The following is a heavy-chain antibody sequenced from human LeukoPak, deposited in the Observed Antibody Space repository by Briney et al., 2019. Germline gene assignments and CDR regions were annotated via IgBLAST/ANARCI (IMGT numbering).Heavy chain of an antibody. Sequence: GASVKVSCKASGYTFTGYYMHWVRQAPGQGLEWMGWINPNSGGTNYAQKFQGRVTMTRDTSISTAYMELSSLRSDDTAVYYCARDLSKYNGSYPHSGDSWGQGTLVTVSS. CDR1: GYTFTGYY. V-gene: IGHV1-2*02. J-gene: IGHJ5*01. D-gene: IGHD1-26*01. CDR2: INPNSGGT. CDR3: ARDLSKYNGSYPHSGDS.